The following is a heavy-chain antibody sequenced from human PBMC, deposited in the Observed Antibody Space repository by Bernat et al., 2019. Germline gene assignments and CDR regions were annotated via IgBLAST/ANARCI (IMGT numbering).Heavy chain of an antibody. J-gene: IGHJ4*02. CDR2: IYYSGST. V-gene: IGHV4-39*01. Sequence: QLQLQESGPGLVKPSETLSLTCTVSGGSISSSSYYWGWIRQPPGKGLEWIGSIYYSGSTYYNPSLKSRVTISVDTSKNQFSLKLSSVTAADTAVYYCARHRAGVGYYFDYWGQGTLVTVSS. CDR3: ARHRAGVGYYFDY. CDR1: GGSISSSSYY. D-gene: IGHD1-26*01.